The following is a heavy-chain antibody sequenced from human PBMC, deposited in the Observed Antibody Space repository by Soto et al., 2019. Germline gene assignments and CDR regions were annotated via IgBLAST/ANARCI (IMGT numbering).Heavy chain of an antibody. J-gene: IGHJ4*02. Sequence: ASVKVSCKASGYTFTSYDINWVRQATGQGLEWMGWMNPNSGNTGYAQKFQGRVTMTRNTSISTAYMELSSLRSEDTAVYYCARGLRAYYYDSRGHGYWGQGTPVTVSS. CDR3: ARGLRAYYYDSRGHGY. CDR1: GYTFTSYD. V-gene: IGHV1-8*01. CDR2: MNPNSGNT. D-gene: IGHD3-22*01.